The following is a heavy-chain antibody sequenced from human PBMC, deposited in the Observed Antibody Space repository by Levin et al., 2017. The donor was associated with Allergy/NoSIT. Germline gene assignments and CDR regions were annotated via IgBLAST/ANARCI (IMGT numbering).Heavy chain of an antibody. V-gene: IGHV1-2*02. J-gene: IGHJ6*02. CDR3: ARGQGSSMDV. Sequence: ASVKVSCEASGYTFTAHYVHWVRQAPGQGLEWLGWMNPNSGGTNYAQSFRGRVTMTRDTSINIAYMELSSLRSDDSAVYYCARGQGSSMDVWGQGTTVTVSS. CDR1: GYTFTAHY. CDR2: MNPNSGGT.